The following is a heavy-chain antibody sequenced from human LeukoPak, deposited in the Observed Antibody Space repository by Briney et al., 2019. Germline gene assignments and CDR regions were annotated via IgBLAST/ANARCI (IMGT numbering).Heavy chain of an antibody. V-gene: IGHV1-18*01. CDR3: ARETSGYDYWYYFDY. J-gene: IGHJ4*02. D-gene: IGHD5-12*01. CDR2: ISAYNGNT. CDR1: GYTFTSYG. Sequence: GASVKVSCKASGYTFTSYGISWVRQAPGQGLEWMGWISAYNGNTNYAQKLQGRVTMTTDTSTSTAYMELRSLRSDDTAVYYCARETSGYDYWYYFDYWGQGTLVTVSS.